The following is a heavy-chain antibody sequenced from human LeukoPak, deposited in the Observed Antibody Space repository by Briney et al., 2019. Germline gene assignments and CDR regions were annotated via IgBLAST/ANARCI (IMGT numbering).Heavy chain of an antibody. CDR3: VRDYDGDLDY. J-gene: IGHJ4*02. Sequence: PGGSLRLSCAASGFTFSHYWMAWVRQAPGKGPEWVANVKQDESSKFYADSVKGRFTISRDNAKNSLNLQMNGLRVEDTALYYCVRDYDGDLDYWGQGTLVTVSS. V-gene: IGHV3-7*01. D-gene: IGHD4-23*01. CDR2: VKQDESSK. CDR1: GFTFSHYW.